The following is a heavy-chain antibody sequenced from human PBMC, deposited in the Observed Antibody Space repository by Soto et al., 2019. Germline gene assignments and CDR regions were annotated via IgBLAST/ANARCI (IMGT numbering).Heavy chain of an antibody. J-gene: IGHJ4*02. Sequence: GGSLRLSCAASGFTFSSYWMSWVRQAPGKGLEWVANIKQDGSEKYYVDSVKGRFTISRDNAKNSLYLQMNSLRAEDTAVYYCARDGGGGYDTLDYWGQGTLVTVSS. CDR1: GFTFSSYW. D-gene: IGHD5-12*01. CDR2: IKQDGSEK. CDR3: ARDGGGGYDTLDY. V-gene: IGHV3-7*01.